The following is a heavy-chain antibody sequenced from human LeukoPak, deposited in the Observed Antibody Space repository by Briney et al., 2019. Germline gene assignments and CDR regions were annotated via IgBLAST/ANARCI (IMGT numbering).Heavy chain of an antibody. CDR3: ARGRLLEWFDS. D-gene: IGHD3-3*01. V-gene: IGHV4-59*01. J-gene: IGHJ5*02. CDR2: ISDSGST. CDR1: GDSISSYY. Sequence: SETLSLTCTVSGDSISSYYWSWLRQPPGKRLEWIGCISDSGSTNYNPSLKSRVTISVDTSKSQFSLKLSSVTAADTAVYYCARGRLLEWFDSWGQGTLVSVSS.